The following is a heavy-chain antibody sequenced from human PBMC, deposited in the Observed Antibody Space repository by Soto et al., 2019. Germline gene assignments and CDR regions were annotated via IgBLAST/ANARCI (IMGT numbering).Heavy chain of an antibody. D-gene: IGHD4-17*01. CDR2: ISGSGGST. CDR1: GFTFSSYA. CDR3: AKAGLNGDYYYYGMDV. V-gene: IGHV3-23*01. J-gene: IGHJ6*02. Sequence: EVQLLESGGGLVQPGGSLRLSCAASGFTFSSYAMSWVRQAPGKGLEWVSAISGSGGSTYYADSVKGRFTISNDNYKHTRYLQLTSLRAEDTAVYYCAKAGLNGDYYYYGMDVWGQGTTVTVSS.